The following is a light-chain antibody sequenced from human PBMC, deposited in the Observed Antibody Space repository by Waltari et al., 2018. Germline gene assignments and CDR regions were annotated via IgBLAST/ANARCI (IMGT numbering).Light chain of an antibody. CDR1: SNDIGSYHR. Sequence: QSALTLPASVSGSPGQSISISCTGTSNDIGSYHRFPWYQHPPGQAPKLLIYEVNKRPSGVSGRFSGSKSGNTASLTISGLQAEDEGDYYCCSYRGGHSWVFGGGAKLTVL. CDR2: EVN. J-gene: IGLJ3*02. CDR3: CSYRGGHSWV. V-gene: IGLV2-23*02.